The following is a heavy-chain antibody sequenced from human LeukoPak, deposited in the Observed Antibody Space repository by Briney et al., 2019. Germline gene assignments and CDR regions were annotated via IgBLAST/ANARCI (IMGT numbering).Heavy chain of an antibody. V-gene: IGHV3-7*01. CDR3: GYTNNFYH. Sequence: VASGLSIHVQWLNWVLQAPGQGLERVANRKKDGSEEYYVDSVKGRFTVSRDDGRNSVSLQMNSVRAEDTAVYYCGYTNNFYHWGQGTLVVVSS. D-gene: IGHD3-16*02. J-gene: IGHJ4*02. CDR1: GLSIHVQW. CDR2: RKKDGSEE.